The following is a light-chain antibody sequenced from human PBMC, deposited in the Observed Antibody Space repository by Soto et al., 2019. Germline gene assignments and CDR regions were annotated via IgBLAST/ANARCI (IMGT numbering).Light chain of an antibody. V-gene: IGKV3-20*01. CDR2: GAS. CDR1: QSVSSSY. CDR3: QQYGDRPRT. J-gene: IGKJ1*01. Sequence: GLTQSACTLSLSPGERATLSCRASQSVSSSYLAWYQQKPGQAPRLLIYGASSRATGTPDRFSGSVSGTEFTLTISSLESEDFAVYFCQQYGDRPRTFGQGTKVDIK.